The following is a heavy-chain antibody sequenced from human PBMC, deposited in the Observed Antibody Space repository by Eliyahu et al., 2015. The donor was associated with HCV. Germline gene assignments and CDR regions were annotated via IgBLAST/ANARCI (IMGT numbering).Heavy chain of an antibody. CDR2: INAGNGNT. CDR1: GYXFXSXG. Sequence: QVQFVQSGAEVKKPGASVTVSCKASGYXFXSXGMHWVRQAPGQRLEWMGWINAGNGNTKYSQKFQGRVTITRDTSANTVYMEVISLRSEDTAVYYCARDREAISGRPTWFDPWGQGTLVTVAS. J-gene: IGHJ5*02. CDR3: ARDREAISGRPTWFDP. V-gene: IGHV1-3*01. D-gene: IGHD3-10*01.